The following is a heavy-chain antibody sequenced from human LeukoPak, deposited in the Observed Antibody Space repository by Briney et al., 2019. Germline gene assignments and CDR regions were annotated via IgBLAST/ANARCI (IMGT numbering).Heavy chain of an antibody. J-gene: IGHJ6*03. V-gene: IGHV4-61*02. Sequence: SQTLSLPHTVSGGSLSSRSYHWSRIRQPPGEGLEWIGRIYTRGGTNYSPSLKSRVTISIDTSKNQFSLKLTSVTAADTAVYYCARENYFDDSGYYSSWYYYYMDVWGKGTTVTISS. D-gene: IGHD3-22*01. CDR1: GGSLSSRSYH. CDR3: ARENYFDDSGYYSSWYYYYMDV. CDR2: IYTRGGT.